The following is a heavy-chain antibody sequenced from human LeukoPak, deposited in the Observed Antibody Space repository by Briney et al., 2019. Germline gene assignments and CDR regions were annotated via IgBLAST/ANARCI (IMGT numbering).Heavy chain of an antibody. J-gene: IGHJ2*01. Sequence: SETLSLTCTVSGGSISSYYWSWIRQPPGKGLEWIGYIYTSGSTNYNPSLKSRVTISVDTSKNQISLKLSSVTAADTAVYYCARHARFCSSTSCYTDWYFDLWGRGTLVTVSS. V-gene: IGHV4-4*09. CDR3: ARHARFCSSTSCYTDWYFDL. CDR1: GGSISSYY. CDR2: IYTSGST. D-gene: IGHD2-2*02.